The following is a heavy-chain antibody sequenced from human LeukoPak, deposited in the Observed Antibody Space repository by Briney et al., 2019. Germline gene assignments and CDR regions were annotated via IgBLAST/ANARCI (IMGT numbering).Heavy chain of an antibody. CDR2: ISGNGGST. J-gene: IGHJ4*02. CDR1: GLTFSSFA. CDR3: AKGPAGLDS. V-gene: IGHV3-23*01. Sequence: GGSLRLSCAASGLTFSSFAMSWVRQAPGKGLEWVSTISGNGGSTHYADSVRGRFTVSRDNPKNTLYLQMNSLRAEDTATYYCAKGPAGLDSWGQGTLVTVSS.